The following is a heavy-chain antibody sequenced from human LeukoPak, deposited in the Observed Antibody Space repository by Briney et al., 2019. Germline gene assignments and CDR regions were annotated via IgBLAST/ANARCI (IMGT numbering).Heavy chain of an antibody. CDR2: IYYSGST. J-gene: IGHJ3*02. Sequence: SETLSLTCTVSGGPTSSGDYYWSWIRQPPGKGLEWIGYIYYSGSTYYNPSLKSRVTISVDTSKNQFSLKLSSVTAADTAVYYCAREAPDIVVVPAAQHDAFDIWGQGTMVTVSS. V-gene: IGHV4-30-4*08. CDR3: AREAPDIVVVPAAQHDAFDI. D-gene: IGHD2-2*01. CDR1: GGPTSSGDYY.